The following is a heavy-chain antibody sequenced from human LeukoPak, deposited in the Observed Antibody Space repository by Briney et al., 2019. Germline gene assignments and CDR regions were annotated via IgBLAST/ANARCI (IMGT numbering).Heavy chain of an antibody. V-gene: IGHV4-4*02. Sequence: GSLRLSCEASGFTFRSYGMHWVRQPPGKGLEWIGDIYDSGSTNYNPSLKSRVTISVDKSKNQFSLNLNSVTAADTAVYYCAKGIGRYCSGGRCMNKLFDFWGQGTLVTVSS. CDR3: AKGIGRYCSGGRCMNKLFDF. CDR2: IYDSGST. J-gene: IGHJ4*02. D-gene: IGHD2-15*01. CDR1: GFTFRSYGM.